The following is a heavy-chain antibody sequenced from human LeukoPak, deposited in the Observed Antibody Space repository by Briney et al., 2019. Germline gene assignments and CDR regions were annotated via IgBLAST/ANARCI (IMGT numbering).Heavy chain of an antibody. CDR2: ISYDGSNK. V-gene: IGHV3-30-3*01. Sequence: GRSLRLSCAASGFTFSSYAMHWVRQAPGKGLEWVAVISYDGSNKYYADSVKGRFTISRDNSKNTLYLQMNSLRAEDTAVYYCAPISSSRVYYFDYWGQGTLVTVSS. J-gene: IGHJ4*02. CDR3: APISSSRVYYFDY. D-gene: IGHD6-13*01. CDR1: GFTFSSYA.